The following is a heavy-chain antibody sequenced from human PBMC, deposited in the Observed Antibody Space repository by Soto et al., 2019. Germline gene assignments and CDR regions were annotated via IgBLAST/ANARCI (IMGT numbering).Heavy chain of an antibody. CDR1: GFTFSSYG. V-gene: IGHV3-30*18. J-gene: IGHJ4*02. CDR3: AKDRMGAGVRGYFDY. D-gene: IGHD3-10*01. Sequence: QVQLVESGGGVVQPGRSLRLSCAASGFTFSSYGMHWVRQAPGKGLGGVAVIIYDGSTKYYADSVKGRFTISRDNSKSTLYLQMNSLRAEDTAVYYCAKDRMGAGVRGYFDYWGQGTLVTVSS. CDR2: IIYDGSTK.